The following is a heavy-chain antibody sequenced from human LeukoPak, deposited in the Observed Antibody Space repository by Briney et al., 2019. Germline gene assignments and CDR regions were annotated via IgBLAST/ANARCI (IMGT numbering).Heavy chain of an antibody. CDR3: ARSLRVRGVPDYMDV. Sequence: PGGSLRLSCAASGFTFSSYGMHWVRQAPGKGLEWVAFIRYDGGNKYYADTVRGRFTISRDNSKNTLYLQMNSLRAEDTAVYYCARSLRVRGVPDYMDVWGKGTTVTISS. CDR2: IRYDGGNK. D-gene: IGHD3-10*01. J-gene: IGHJ6*03. V-gene: IGHV3-30*02. CDR1: GFTFSSYG.